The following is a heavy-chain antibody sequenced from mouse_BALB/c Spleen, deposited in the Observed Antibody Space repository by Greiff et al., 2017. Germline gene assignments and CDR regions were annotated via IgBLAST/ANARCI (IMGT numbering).Heavy chain of an antibody. D-gene: IGHD1-1*01. CDR2: INPSNGRT. CDR3: ARRYGSSYDAMDY. CDR1: GYTFTSYW. Sequence: QVQLQQPGAELVKPGASVKLSCKASGYTFTSYWMHWVKQRPGQGLEWIGEINPSNGRTNYNEKFKSKATLTVDKSSSTAYMQLSSLTSEDSAVYYCARRYGSSYDAMDYWGQGTSVTVSS. J-gene: IGHJ4*01. V-gene: IGHV1S81*02.